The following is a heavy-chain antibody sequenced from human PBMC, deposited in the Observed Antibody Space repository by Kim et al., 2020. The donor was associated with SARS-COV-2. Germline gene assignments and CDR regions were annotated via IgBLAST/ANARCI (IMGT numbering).Heavy chain of an antibody. CDR1: GFTFRSYG. Sequence: GGSLRLSCAASGFTFRSYGMHWVRQAPGKGLEWVAVIWYDGSNKYNVDSVKGRFTISRDNSKNTLYLQMSSLRAEDTAVYFCAKGLDYGDYGSFDYWGQGTLGTVYS. V-gene: IGHV3-33*06. CDR2: IWYDGSNK. CDR3: AKGLDYGDYGSFDY. D-gene: IGHD4-17*01. J-gene: IGHJ4*02.